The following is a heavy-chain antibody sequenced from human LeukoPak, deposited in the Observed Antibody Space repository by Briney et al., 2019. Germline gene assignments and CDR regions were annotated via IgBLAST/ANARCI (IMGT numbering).Heavy chain of an antibody. CDR2: IYYSGST. D-gene: IGHD1-26*01. J-gene: IGHJ4*02. CDR1: GGSVSSGGYY. Sequence: SETLSLTCTVSGGSVSSGGYYWSWIRQPPGKGLKWIGYIYYSGSTNYNPSLKSRVTISVDTSKNQFSLRLTSVTAADTAVYYCVGGSYPLEYWGQGALVTVSS. V-gene: IGHV4-61*08. CDR3: VGGSYPLEY.